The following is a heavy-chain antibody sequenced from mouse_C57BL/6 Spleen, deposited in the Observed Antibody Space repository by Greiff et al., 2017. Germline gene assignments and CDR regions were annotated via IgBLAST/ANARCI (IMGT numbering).Heavy chain of an antibody. Sequence: VQLQQPGAELVRPGSSVKLSCKASGYTFTSYWMHWVKQRPIQGLEWIGNIDPSDSETHYNQKFKDKATLTVDKSSSTAYMQLSSLTSEDSAVYYCARWGYSNYPYAMDYWGQGTSVTVSS. D-gene: IGHD2-5*01. CDR3: ARWGYSNYPYAMDY. CDR2: IDPSDSET. V-gene: IGHV1-52*01. J-gene: IGHJ4*01. CDR1: GYTFTSYW.